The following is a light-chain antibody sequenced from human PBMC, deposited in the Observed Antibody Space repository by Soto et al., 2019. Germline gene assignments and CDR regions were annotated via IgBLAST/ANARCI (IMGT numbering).Light chain of an antibody. CDR3: SSYTSNSTLV. Sequence: QSALTQPASVSGSPGQSITISCTGTSSDVGGYNYVSWYQQYPGKAPKLMIYEVINRPSGVSNRFSGSKSDNTASLTISGLLAEDEADYYCSSYTSNSTLVFGTGTKLTVL. V-gene: IGLV2-14*01. CDR1: SSDVGGYNY. CDR2: EVI. J-gene: IGLJ1*01.